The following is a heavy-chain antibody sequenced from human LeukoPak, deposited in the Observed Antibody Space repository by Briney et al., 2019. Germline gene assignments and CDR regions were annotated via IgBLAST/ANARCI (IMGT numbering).Heavy chain of an antibody. Sequence: ASVKVSCKASGGTFSSYAISWVRQAPGQGLEWMGGIIPIFGTANYAQKFQGRVTITADESTSTAYMELSNKARDYYYYYMDVWGQGTLVTVSS. CDR1: GGTFSSYA. V-gene: IGHV1-69*13. J-gene: IGHJ6*03. CDR2: IIPIFGTA. CDR3: V.